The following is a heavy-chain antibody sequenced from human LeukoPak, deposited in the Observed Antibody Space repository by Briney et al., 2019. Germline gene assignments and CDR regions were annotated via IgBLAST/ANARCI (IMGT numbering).Heavy chain of an antibody. CDR1: VCSFSSYN. CDR2: ISSSSSYI. Sequence: PGGPLRLSCAASVCSFSSYNVNWVRQAPGKGLEGVSIISSSSSYIYYADSVKARFTISRDNAKNALYLQMKSLRVEDTAVYYCARELMGLTMIVVVNPIDYWGQGTLVTVSS. J-gene: IGHJ4*02. CDR3: ARELMGLTMIVVVNPIDY. V-gene: IGHV3-21*01. D-gene: IGHD3-22*01.